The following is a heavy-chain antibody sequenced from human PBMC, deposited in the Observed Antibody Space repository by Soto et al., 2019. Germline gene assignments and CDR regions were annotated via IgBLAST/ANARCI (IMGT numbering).Heavy chain of an antibody. CDR2: ISSSGSTI. J-gene: IGHJ6*02. CDR1: GFTFSSYE. D-gene: IGHD1-26*01. Sequence: GGSLRLFCAASGFTFSSYEMNWVRQAPGKGLEWVSYISSSGSTIYYADSVKGRFTISRDNAKNSLYLQMNSLRAEDTAVYYCARESGLGGGSYSYYYYGMDVRGQGTTVTVSS. CDR3: ARESGLGGGSYSYYYYGMDV. V-gene: IGHV3-48*03.